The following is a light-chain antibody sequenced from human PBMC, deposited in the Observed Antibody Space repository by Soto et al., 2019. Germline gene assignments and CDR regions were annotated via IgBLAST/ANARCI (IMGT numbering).Light chain of an antibody. J-gene: IGLJ2*01. Sequence: QPVLTQAPSVSGAPGQRVTISCTGGSSNIGAGYAVNWYQQLPGRAPKLLIHSDNQRPSGVPDRFSGSKSGTSASLAISGLQSEDEADYYCAAWDDSLNGLVVFGGGTQLTVL. CDR3: AAWDDSLNGLVV. CDR2: SDN. CDR1: SSNIGAGYA. V-gene: IGLV1-44*01.